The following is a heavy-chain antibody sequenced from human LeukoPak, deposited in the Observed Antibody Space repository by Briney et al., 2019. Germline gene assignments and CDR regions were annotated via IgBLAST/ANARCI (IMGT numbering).Heavy chain of an antibody. J-gene: IGHJ4*02. CDR3: ARSIVDCSGGSCYSRYFDY. CDR2: IIPIFGTA. V-gene: IGHV1-69*13. Sequence: SVKVSCKASGGTFSSYAISWVRQAPGQGLEWMGGIIPIFGTANYAQKFQGRVMITADESTSTAYMELSSLRSEDTAVYYCARSIVDCSGGSCYSRYFDYWGQGTLVTVSS. D-gene: IGHD2-15*01. CDR1: GGTFSSYA.